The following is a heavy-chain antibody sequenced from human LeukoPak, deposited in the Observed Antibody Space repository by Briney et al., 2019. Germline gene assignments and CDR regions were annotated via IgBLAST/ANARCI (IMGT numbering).Heavy chain of an antibody. CDR2: ISSSSSYI. CDR3: ARDYMVRGVSSPNFQH. CDR1: GFTFSSYS. D-gene: IGHD3-10*01. Sequence: GGSLRLSCAASGFTFSSYSMNWVRQAPGKGLEWVSSISSSSSYIYYADSVKGRFTISRDNAKNSLYLQMNSLRAEDTAVYYCARDYMVRGVSSPNFQHWGQGTLVTVSS. V-gene: IGHV3-21*01. J-gene: IGHJ1*01.